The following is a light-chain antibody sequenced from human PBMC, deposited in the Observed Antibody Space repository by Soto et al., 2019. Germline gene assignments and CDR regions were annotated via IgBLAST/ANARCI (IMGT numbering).Light chain of an antibody. V-gene: IGKV3-20*01. J-gene: IGKJ4*01. CDR1: QSVSNNY. CDR2: GAS. CDR3: RQLNSYPLT. Sequence: EIMLTQSPCTLSLSPGERATLSCRASQSVSNNYLAWYQQKPGQAPRLLIYGASTRATGIPARFSGSGSGTDFTLTISSLQPEDFASYYCRQLNSYPLTFGGGTKVDIK.